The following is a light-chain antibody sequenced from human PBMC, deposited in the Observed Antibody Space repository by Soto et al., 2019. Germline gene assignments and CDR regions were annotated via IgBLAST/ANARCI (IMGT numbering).Light chain of an antibody. CDR3: QQYNNWQYT. CDR2: RAS. Sequence: EIVMTQSPSTLSVSPGGSATLACRASQHVSSNFAWYRQKPVQAPTLLIYRASTRATGIPARFSGSGSGTEFTLTIRSLQSEDFAVYYCQQYNNWQYTFGRGTKLEIK. V-gene: IGKV3-15*01. CDR1: QHVSSN. J-gene: IGKJ2*01.